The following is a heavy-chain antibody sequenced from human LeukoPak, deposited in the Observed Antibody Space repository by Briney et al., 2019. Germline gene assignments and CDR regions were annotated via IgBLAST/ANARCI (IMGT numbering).Heavy chain of an antibody. CDR3: ARGAAWIQLWRSYHFDY. CDR2: INHSGST. Sequence: PSETLSLTCAVYGGSFSGYYWSWIRQPPGKGLEWIGEINHSGSTNYNPSLKSRVTISVDTSKNQFSLKLSSVTAADTAVYYCARGAAWIQLWRSYHFDYWGQGTLVTVSS. J-gene: IGHJ4*02. CDR1: GGSFSGYY. V-gene: IGHV4-34*01. D-gene: IGHD5-18*01.